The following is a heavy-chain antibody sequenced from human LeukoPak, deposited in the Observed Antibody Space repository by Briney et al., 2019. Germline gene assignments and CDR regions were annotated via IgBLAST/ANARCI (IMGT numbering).Heavy chain of an antibody. CDR3: ARAPMTTVNYYYYMDV. D-gene: IGHD4-17*01. J-gene: IGHJ6*03. CDR2: VIPIFGTA. Sequence: SVKVSCKASGGTFSSHAISWVRQASGLGVEWMGGVIPIFGTANYAQKFQGRVTITTDESTSTAYMELSSLRSEDTAVYYCARAPMTTVNYYYYMDVWGKGTTVTVSS. CDR1: GGTFSSHA. V-gene: IGHV1-69*05.